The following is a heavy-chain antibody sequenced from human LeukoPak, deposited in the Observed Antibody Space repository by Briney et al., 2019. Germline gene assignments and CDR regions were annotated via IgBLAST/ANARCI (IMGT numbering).Heavy chain of an antibody. V-gene: IGHV4-34*01. D-gene: IGHD3-3*01. CDR3: ARGGDYDFWSGYEDLYYFDY. Sequence: SETLSLTCAVYGGSFSGYYWSWIRQPPGKGLEWIGEINHSGSTNYNPSLKSRVTISVDTSKNQFSLKLSSVTAADTAVYYCARGGDYDFWSGYEDLYYFDYWGRGTLVTVSS. CDR2: INHSGST. CDR1: GGSFSGYY. J-gene: IGHJ4*02.